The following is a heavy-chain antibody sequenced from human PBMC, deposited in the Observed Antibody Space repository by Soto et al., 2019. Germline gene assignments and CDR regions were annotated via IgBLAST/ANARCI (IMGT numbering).Heavy chain of an antibody. J-gene: IGHJ6*02. CDR2: IRSKANSYAT. V-gene: IGHV3-73*01. CDR3: TRGGMVRGVKAHYYYGMDV. CDR1: GFTFSGSA. Sequence: EVQLVESGGGLVQPGGSLKLSCAASGFTFSGSAMHWVRQASGNGLEWVGRIRSKANSYATAYAASVKGRFTISRDDSKNTAYLQMNSRKTEDTAVYYCTRGGMVRGVKAHYYYGMDVWGQGTTVTVSS. D-gene: IGHD3-10*01.